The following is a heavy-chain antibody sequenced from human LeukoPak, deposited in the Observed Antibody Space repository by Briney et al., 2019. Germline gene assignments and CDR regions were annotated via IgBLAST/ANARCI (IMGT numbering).Heavy chain of an antibody. J-gene: IGHJ4*02. CDR2: ISRSSSYI. Sequence: GGSLRLSCAASGFTFSSYSMNWVRQAPGKGLEWVSSISRSSSYIYYADSVKGRFTISRDNAKNSLYLQMNSLRAEDTAVYYCARDRELAGSGPGDWGQGTLVTVSS. D-gene: IGHD3-10*01. V-gene: IGHV3-21*04. CDR3: ARDRELAGSGPGD. CDR1: GFTFSSYS.